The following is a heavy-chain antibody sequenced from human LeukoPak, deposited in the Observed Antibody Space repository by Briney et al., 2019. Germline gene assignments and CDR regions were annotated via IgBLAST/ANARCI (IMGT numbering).Heavy chain of an antibody. D-gene: IGHD3/OR15-3a*01. V-gene: IGHV4-39*01. CDR1: GVSISSSNSY. CDR3: ARQTGSGLFILP. CDR2: IYYSGNT. Sequence: TSETLSLTCTVSGVSISSSNSYWGWIRQPPGKGLEWIGSIYYSGNTYYNASLKSQVSISIDTSKNRFSLKLTSVTAADTAVYYCARQTGSGLFILPGGQGTLVTVSS. J-gene: IGHJ4*02.